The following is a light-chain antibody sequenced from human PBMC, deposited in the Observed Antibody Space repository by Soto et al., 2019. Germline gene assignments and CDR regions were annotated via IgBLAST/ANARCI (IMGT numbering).Light chain of an antibody. CDR3: SSYRSGGTFV. CDR2: VVS. CDR1: SSDVGGYNY. V-gene: IGLV2-14*01. Sequence: QSALAQPTSVSGSPGRPIAISCTGPSSDVGGYNYVSWHQQHPGKAPKVLISVVSNRPSGVSNRFSGSKSGNTASLTISGLQAEDEADYYCSSYRSGGTFVFGSGTKVTVL. J-gene: IGLJ1*01.